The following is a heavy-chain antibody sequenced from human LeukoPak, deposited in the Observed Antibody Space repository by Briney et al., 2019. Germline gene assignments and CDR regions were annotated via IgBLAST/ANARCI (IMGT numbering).Heavy chain of an antibody. D-gene: IGHD2-2*01. Sequence: GSLRLSCAASGFTFSSYWMSRVRQAPGKGLEWVANIKQDGSEKYYVDSVKGRFTISRDNAKNSLYLQMNSLRAEDTAVYYCARDPPHCSSTSCHRYWYFDLWGRGTLVTVSS. V-gene: IGHV3-7*01. J-gene: IGHJ2*01. CDR1: GFTFSSYW. CDR3: ARDPPHCSSTSCHRYWYFDL. CDR2: IKQDGSEK.